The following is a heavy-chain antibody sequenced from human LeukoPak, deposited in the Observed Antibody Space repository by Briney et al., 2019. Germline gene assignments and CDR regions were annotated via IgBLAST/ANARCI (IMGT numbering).Heavy chain of an antibody. CDR1: GYTFTGHY. J-gene: IGHJ5*02. CDR3: ARGPANWLDP. V-gene: IGHV1-2*02. Sequence: ASVKVSFKASGYTFTGHYIYWVRQAPGQGLEWVGWINPNSGVTKYAQKFLGRVTMTRDTSISTAYMELSSLRSDDTAVYYCARGPANWLDPWGQGTLVAVSS. CDR2: INPNSGVT.